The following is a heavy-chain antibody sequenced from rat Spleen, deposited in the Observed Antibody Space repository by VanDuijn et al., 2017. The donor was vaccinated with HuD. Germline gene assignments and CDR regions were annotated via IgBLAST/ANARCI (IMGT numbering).Heavy chain of an antibody. CDR3: ARRGAPFDY. D-gene: IGHD4-3*01. CDR2: INSAGIS. V-gene: IGHV3-3*01. Sequence: EEQLQESGPGLVKPSQSLFLTCSVTGYSITTNYWGWIRKFPGNKLEWMAYINSAGISNYNPSLKSRLSITRDTSRNQFFLQVNSVTAEDTATYYCARRGAPFDYWGQGVIVTVSS. CDR1: GYSITTNY. J-gene: IGHJ2*01.